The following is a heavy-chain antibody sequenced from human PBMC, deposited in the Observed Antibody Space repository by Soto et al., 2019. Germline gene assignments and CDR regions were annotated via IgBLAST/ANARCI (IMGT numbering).Heavy chain of an antibody. V-gene: IGHV3-23*01. D-gene: IGHD4-4*01. J-gene: IGHJ4*02. Sequence: VGSLRLSCAASGFTFSSYAMSWVRQAPGKGLEWVSAISGSGGSTYYADSVKGRFTISRDNSKNTLYLQMNSLRAEDTAVYYCAKGKMTTVTTGEIDYWGQGTLVTVSS. CDR1: GFTFSSYA. CDR3: AKGKMTTVTTGEIDY. CDR2: ISGSGGST.